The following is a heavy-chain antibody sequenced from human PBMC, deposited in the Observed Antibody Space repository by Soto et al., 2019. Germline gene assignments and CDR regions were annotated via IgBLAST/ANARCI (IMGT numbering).Heavy chain of an antibody. Sequence: VQLLESGGGLVQPGRSLRLSCAASGFTFSSYTMSWVRQAPGKGLEWVSAISGSGGTTYYADSVKGRFTISRDNSKHTLFLQMNSLRAEDTAVYYCAKFFVETGGSSGWPWSFHYWGQGTLVTVSS. CDR3: AKFFVETGGSSGWPWSFHY. CDR1: GFTFSSYT. D-gene: IGHD6-25*01. CDR2: ISGSGGTT. V-gene: IGHV3-23*01. J-gene: IGHJ4*02.